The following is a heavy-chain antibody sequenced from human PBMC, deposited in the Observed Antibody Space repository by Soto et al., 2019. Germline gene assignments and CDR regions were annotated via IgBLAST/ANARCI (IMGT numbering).Heavy chain of an antibody. CDR2: INHSGST. V-gene: IGHV4-34*01. CDR3: ARKRKYYYDSSGYIPSTRYYYGMDV. CDR1: GGSFSGYY. Sequence: SETLSLTCAVYGGSFSGYYWSWIRQPPGKGLEWIGEINHSGSTNYNPSLKSRVTISVDTSKNQFSLKLSSVTAADTAVYYCARKRKYYYDSSGYIPSTRYYYGMDVWGQGTTVTVS. J-gene: IGHJ6*02. D-gene: IGHD3-22*01.